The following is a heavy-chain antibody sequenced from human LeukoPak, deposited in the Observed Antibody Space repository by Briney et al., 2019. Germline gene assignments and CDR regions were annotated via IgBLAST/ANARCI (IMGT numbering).Heavy chain of an antibody. J-gene: IGHJ4*02. CDR3: ARVRPTAGIDY. CDR1: GFTFSSYE. Sequence: PGGSLRLSCAASGFTFSSYEMNWVRQAPGKGLEWVSYVSSSGSTIYYADSVKGRFTTSRDNAKNSLYLQMNSLRAEDTAVYYCARVRPTAGIDYWGQGTLVTVSS. CDR2: VSSSGSTI. D-gene: IGHD6-13*01. V-gene: IGHV3-48*03.